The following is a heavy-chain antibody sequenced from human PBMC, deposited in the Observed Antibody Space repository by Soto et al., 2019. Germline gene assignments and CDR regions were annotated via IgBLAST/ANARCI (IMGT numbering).Heavy chain of an antibody. CDR2: IVVGSGNT. V-gene: IGHV1-58*01. J-gene: IGHJ4*02. Sequence: QMQLVQSGPEVKKPGTSVKVSCKASGFTFTSSAVQWVRQARGQRLEWIGWIVVGSGNTNYAQKYQERVTITRDMSTSTAYMELSSLRSEDTAVYYCAATKGVAGTVYWGQGTLVTVSS. CDR3: AATKGVAGTVY. D-gene: IGHD6-19*01. CDR1: GFTFTSSA.